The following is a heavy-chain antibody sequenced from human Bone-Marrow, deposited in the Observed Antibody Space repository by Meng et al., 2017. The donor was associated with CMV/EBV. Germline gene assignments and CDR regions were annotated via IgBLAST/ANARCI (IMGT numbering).Heavy chain of an antibody. V-gene: IGHV1-2*02. CDR3: AREHYDSYGGAFDI. CDR2: INPNSGGT. J-gene: IGHJ3*02. Sequence: ASVKVSCKASGYTFTGYYMHWVRQAPGQGLEWMGWINPNSGGTNYAQKFQGRVTMTRDTSITTAYMELRRLRSDDTAVYYCAREHYDSYGGAFDIWGQGTMVTVSS. CDR1: GYTFTGYY. D-gene: IGHD3-22*01.